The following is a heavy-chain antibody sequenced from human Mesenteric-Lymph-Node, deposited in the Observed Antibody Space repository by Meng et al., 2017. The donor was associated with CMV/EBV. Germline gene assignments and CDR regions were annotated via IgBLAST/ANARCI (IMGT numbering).Heavy chain of an antibody. CDR3: ARDLYSSSWYGPIDY. Sequence: SGDTFTSYGISWVRQAPGQGLEWMGWISAYNGNTNYAQKLQGRVTMTTDTSTSTAYMELRSLRSDDTAVYYCARDLYSSSWYGPIDYWGQGTLVTVSS. CDR2: ISAYNGNT. J-gene: IGHJ4*02. CDR1: GDTFTSYG. V-gene: IGHV1-18*01. D-gene: IGHD6-13*01.